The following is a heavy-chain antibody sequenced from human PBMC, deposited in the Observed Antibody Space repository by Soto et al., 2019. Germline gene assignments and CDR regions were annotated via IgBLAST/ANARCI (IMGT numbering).Heavy chain of an antibody. J-gene: IGHJ4*02. CDR2: INSDGSST. CDR3: APTGDSGGWPFDY. CDR1: GFTFSSYW. V-gene: IGHV3-74*01. Sequence: EVQLVESGGGLVQPGGSLRLSYAASGFTFSSYWMHWVRQAPGKGLVWVSRINSDGSSTSYADSVKGRFTISRDNAKNTLYLQMNSLRAEDTAVYYCAPTGDSGGWPFDYWGQGTLVTVSS. D-gene: IGHD1-26*01.